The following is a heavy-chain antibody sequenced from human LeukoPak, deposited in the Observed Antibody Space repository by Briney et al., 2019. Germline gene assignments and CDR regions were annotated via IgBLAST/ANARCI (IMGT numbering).Heavy chain of an antibody. V-gene: IGHV3-7*01. CDR1: GFTFSSYW. D-gene: IGHD1-26*01. CDR3: ATETKSYALNY. Sequence: GGSLRLSCAASGFTFSSYWMSWVRQAPGKGLEWVANIKQDGSEKYYVDSVKGRFTISRDNAKNSLYLQMNSLRAEDTAVYYCATETKSYALNYWGQGTLVTVSS. J-gene: IGHJ4*02. CDR2: IKQDGSEK.